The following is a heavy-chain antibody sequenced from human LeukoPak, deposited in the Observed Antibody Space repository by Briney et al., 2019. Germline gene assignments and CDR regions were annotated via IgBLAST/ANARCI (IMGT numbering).Heavy chain of an antibody. Sequence: PGGSLRLSCAASGFTFSSYAMSWVRQAPGKGLEWVSGISGSGGSTYYADSVKGRFPISRDNSKNTLYLQMKSLTAEDTAVYYCAKGKYGSSPRGALDIWGQGTVVTVSS. CDR3: AKGKYGSSPRGALDI. CDR2: ISGSGGST. V-gene: IGHV3-23*01. CDR1: GFTFSSYA. J-gene: IGHJ3*02. D-gene: IGHD6-13*01.